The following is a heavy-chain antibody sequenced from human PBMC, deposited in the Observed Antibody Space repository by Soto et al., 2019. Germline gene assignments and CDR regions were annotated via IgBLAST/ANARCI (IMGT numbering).Heavy chain of an antibody. J-gene: IGHJ6*02. V-gene: IGHV5-10-1*01. Sequence: PGESLKISCKGSGYSFTSYWISWVCQMPGKGLEWMGRIDPSDSYTNYSPSFQGHVTISADKSISTAYLQWSSLKASDTAMYYCASPHYGDYYYYYGMDIWGQGTTVTVSS. CDR3: ASPHYGDYYYYYGMDI. D-gene: IGHD4-17*01. CDR2: IDPSDSYT. CDR1: GYSFTSYW.